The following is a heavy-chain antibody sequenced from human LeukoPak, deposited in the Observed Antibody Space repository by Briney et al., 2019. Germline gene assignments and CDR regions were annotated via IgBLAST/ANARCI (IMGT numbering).Heavy chain of an antibody. D-gene: IGHD3-3*01. V-gene: IGHV3-23*01. CDR3: AKKRFLFFDYFDY. J-gene: IGHJ4*02. CDR1: GFTFSTYG. Sequence: PGGSLRLSCAASGFTFSTYGMHWVRQTPGKGLEWVSAISGSGGSTYYADSVKGRLTISRDNSKNTLYLQMNSLRAEDTAVYYCAKKRFLFFDYFDYWGQGTLVTVSS. CDR2: ISGSGGST.